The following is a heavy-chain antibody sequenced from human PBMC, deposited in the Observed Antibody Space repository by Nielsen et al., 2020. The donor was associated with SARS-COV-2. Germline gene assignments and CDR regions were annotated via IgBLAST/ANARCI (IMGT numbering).Heavy chain of an antibody. V-gene: IGHV3-73*01. J-gene: IGHJ3*02. Sequence: GKSLKISCAASGFIFSDSTMHWVRQASGKGLEWVGRIRSKANSYATGYAASVKGRFTISRDDSKNTAYLQMNSLRAEDTAVYYCARESVTGTDAFDIWGQGTVVTVSS. CDR2: IRSKANSYAT. D-gene: IGHD6-19*01. CDR1: GFIFSDST. CDR3: ARESVTGTDAFDI.